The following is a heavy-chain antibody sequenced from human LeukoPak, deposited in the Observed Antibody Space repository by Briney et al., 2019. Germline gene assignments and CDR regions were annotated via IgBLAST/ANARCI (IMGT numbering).Heavy chain of an antibody. D-gene: IGHD2-15*01. CDR1: GYTFTGYY. CDR3: ARGDIVVVVAAADY. CDR2: INPNSGGT. V-gene: IGHV1-2*06. Sequence: ASVKVSRKASGYTFTGYYMHWVRQAPGQGREWMGRINPNSGGTNYAQKFQGRVTMTRDTSISTAYMELSRLRSDDTAVYYCARGDIVVVVAAADYWGQGTLDTVSS. J-gene: IGHJ4*02.